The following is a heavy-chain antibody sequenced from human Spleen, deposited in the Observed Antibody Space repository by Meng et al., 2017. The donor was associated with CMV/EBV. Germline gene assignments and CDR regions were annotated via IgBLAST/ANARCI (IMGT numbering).Heavy chain of an antibody. D-gene: IGHD2-8*02. V-gene: IGHV3-30-3*01. Sequence: GESLKISCVVSGFTFRSHSMHWVRQAPGEGLEWVAVILYDGSKKDYASFVKGRFSVSRDNSKNTLFLQMNSLTPQDTAEYFCARERGLYCTETYCDDPYFYYGMDVWGQGTRVTVSS. CDR2: ILYDGSKK. J-gene: IGHJ6*02. CDR1: GFTFRSHS. CDR3: ARERGLYCTETYCDDPYFYYGMDV.